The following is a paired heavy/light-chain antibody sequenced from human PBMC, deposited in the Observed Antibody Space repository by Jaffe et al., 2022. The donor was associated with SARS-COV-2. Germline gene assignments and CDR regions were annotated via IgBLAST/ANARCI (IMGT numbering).Heavy chain of an antibody. Sequence: QVQLVQSGAEVKKPGSSVKVSCKASGGTFSSYAISWVRQAPGQGLEWMGGIIPIFGTANYAQKFQGRVTITADESTSTAYMELSSLRSEDTAVYYCASGIQLWLYYYYYMDVWGKGTTVTVSS. J-gene: IGHJ6*03. CDR1: GGTFSSYA. D-gene: IGHD5-18*01. CDR2: IIPIFGTA. CDR3: ASGIQLWLYYYYYMDV. V-gene: IGHV1-69*01.
Light chain of an antibody. CDR1: QGISSW. J-gene: IGKJ3*01. CDR2: AAS. CDR3: QQYNSYPFT. Sequence: DIQMTQSPSSLSASVGDRVTITCRASQGISSWLAWYQQKPEKAPKSLIYAASSLQSGVPSRFSGSGSGTDFTLTISSLQPEDFATYYCQQYNSYPFTFGPGTKVDIK. V-gene: IGKV1D-16*01.